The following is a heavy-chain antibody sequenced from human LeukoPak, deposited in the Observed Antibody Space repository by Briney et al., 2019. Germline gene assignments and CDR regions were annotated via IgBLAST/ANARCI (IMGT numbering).Heavy chain of an antibody. J-gene: IGHJ6*02. CDR1: GFTFSSHW. D-gene: IGHD7-27*01. CDR2: INQDGGEK. V-gene: IGHV3-7*01. CDR3: ASNWEYVRGYGMDV. Sequence: PGGSLRLSCAASGFTFSSHWVSSVRQAPGKRLQWGANINQDGGEKHYVDSVRGRFTISRDNTKNSLYLQMTSLRVEDSAVYYCASNWEYVRGYGMDVWGQGTTVTVSS.